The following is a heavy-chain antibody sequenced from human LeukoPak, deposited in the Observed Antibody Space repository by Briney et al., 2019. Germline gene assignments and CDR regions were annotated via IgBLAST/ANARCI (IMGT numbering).Heavy chain of an antibody. CDR3: AREKTDYGDYSIDY. CDR2: IIPIFGTA. CDR1: GGTFSSYA. Sequence: GASVKVSCKASGGTFSSYAISWVRQAPGQGLEWMGRIIPIFGTANYAQKFQGRVTITTDESTSTAYMELSSLRSEDTAVYYRAREKTDYGDYSIDYWGQGTLVTVSS. V-gene: IGHV1-69*05. D-gene: IGHD4-17*01. J-gene: IGHJ4*02.